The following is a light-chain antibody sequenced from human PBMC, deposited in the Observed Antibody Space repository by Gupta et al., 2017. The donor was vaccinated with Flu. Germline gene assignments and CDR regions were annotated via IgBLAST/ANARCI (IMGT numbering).Light chain of an antibody. CDR2: AAS. CDR1: QSISSY. J-gene: IGKJ4*01. CDR3: QQSYSTLLT. Sequence: DIQMTQSPSSLSASVGDRVTITCRASQSISSYLNWYQQKPGKAPNLLIYAASSLQRGVPSRFSGSGSGTDFTLTISSLQPEDFATYYCQQSYSTLLTFGGGTKVEIK. V-gene: IGKV1-39*01.